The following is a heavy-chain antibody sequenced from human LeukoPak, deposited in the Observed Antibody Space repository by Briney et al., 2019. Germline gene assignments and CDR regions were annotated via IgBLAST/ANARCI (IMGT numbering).Heavy chain of an antibody. J-gene: IGHJ6*03. Sequence: PGGSLRLSCATSGFTFSSYEFNWVRQAPGKGLEWVSYIDFSGGIKYYADSVRGRFTTSRDNAKDSVYLQMNSLRYEDTAVYYCARGVGLASYYYYWDVWGKGATVTISS. V-gene: IGHV3-48*03. D-gene: IGHD2-15*01. CDR3: ARGVGLASYYYYWDV. CDR1: GFTFSSYE. CDR2: IDFSGGIK.